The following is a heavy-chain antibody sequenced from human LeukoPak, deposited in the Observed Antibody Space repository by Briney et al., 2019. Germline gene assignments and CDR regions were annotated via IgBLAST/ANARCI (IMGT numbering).Heavy chain of an antibody. V-gene: IGHV4-39*07. D-gene: IGHD3-10*01. CDR3: ARDFLWFGELYYFDY. J-gene: IGHJ4*02. CDR2: IYYSGST. CDR1: GGSISSSSYY. Sequence: SETLSLTCTVSGGSISSSSYYWGWIRQPPGKGLEWIGSIYYSGSTYYNPSLKSRVTISVDTSKNQFSLKLSSVTAADTAVYYCARDFLWFGELYYFDYWGQGTLVTVSS.